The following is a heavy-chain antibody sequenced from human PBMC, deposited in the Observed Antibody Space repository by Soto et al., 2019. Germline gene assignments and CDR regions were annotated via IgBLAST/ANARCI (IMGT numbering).Heavy chain of an antibody. Sequence: TLSVTWGFSGVSISSGNLLLGLGPSPRKGLQWIGEIHHRGDTNSHPSLRGRVIISVEKSKNQFSLRLTSVTAADTAIYYCPRLIYDTRLNYLYHGSWGPRTLVTVSS. CDR3: PRLIYDTRLNYLYHGS. J-gene: IGHJ4*02. CDR2: IHHRGDT. V-gene: IGHV4-4*02. D-gene: IGHD3-16*02. CDR1: GVSISSGNL.